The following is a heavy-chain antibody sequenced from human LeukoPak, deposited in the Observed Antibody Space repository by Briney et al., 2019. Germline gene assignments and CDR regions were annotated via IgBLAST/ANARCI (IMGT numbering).Heavy chain of an antibody. D-gene: IGHD3-22*01. Sequence: PGGSLRPSCAASGFTFSSYWMSWVRQAPGKGLEWVANIKQGGSEKYYVDSVKGRFTISRDNAKNSLYLQMNSLRAEDTAVYYCAREHHYYDSSGYYYDSFDYWGQGTLVTVSS. CDR1: GFTFSSYW. CDR3: AREHHYYDSSGYYYDSFDY. J-gene: IGHJ4*02. V-gene: IGHV3-7*01. CDR2: IKQGGSEK.